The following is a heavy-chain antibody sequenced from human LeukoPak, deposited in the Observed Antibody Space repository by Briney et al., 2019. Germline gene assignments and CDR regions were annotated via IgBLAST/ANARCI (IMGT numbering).Heavy chain of an antibody. Sequence: GGSLRLSCAASGFTLSGSAMHWVRQASGKGLEWVGRIRSKANSYATAYAASVKGRFTISRDDSKNTAYLQMNSLKTEDTAVYYCTSRNEYYYDSSGYHDYWGQGTLVTVSS. CDR1: GFTLSGSA. CDR3: TSRNEYYYDSSGYHDY. CDR2: IRSKANSYAT. V-gene: IGHV3-73*01. D-gene: IGHD3-22*01. J-gene: IGHJ4*02.